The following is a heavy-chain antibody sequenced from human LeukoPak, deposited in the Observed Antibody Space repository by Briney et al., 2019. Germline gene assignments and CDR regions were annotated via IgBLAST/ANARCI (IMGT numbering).Heavy chain of an antibody. CDR2: ISTSSSTI. Sequence: GGSLRLSCAASGFTFSSYSMNWVRQAPGKGLEWVSYISTSSSTIYYADSVKGRFSISRDNAKNSLYLQMNSLRAEDTAVYYCTKGRSMYGELSGDYWGQGTLVTVSS. CDR1: GFTFSSYS. D-gene: IGHD3-10*02. CDR3: TKGRSMYGELSGDY. J-gene: IGHJ4*02. V-gene: IGHV3-48*04.